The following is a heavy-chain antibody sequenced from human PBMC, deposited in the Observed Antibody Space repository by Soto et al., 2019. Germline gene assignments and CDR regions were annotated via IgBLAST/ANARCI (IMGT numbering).Heavy chain of an antibody. CDR2: IYYSGST. V-gene: IGHV4-61*05. CDR1: GDSITSSSHY. J-gene: IGHJ4*02. D-gene: IGHD6-13*01. Sequence: PSETLSLTCTVSGDSITSSSHYWGWIRQPPGKGLECIANIYYSGSTNYNPSLKSRVTISVDTSKNQFSLKLSSVTAADTAVYYCATQIAAAAPFDYWGQGTLVTVSS. CDR3: ATQIAAAAPFDY.